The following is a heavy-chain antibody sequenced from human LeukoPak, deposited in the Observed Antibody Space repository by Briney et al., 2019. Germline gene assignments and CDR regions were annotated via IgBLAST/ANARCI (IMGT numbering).Heavy chain of an antibody. J-gene: IGHJ4*02. CDR2: ISAYNGNT. CDR1: GYTFTSYG. V-gene: IGHV1-18*01. Sequence: ASVKVSCKASGYTFTSYGISWVRQAPGQGLEWMGWISAYNGNTNYAQKLQGRVTMTTDTSTSTAYMELRSPRSDDTAVYYCARAPRSITMVRGVTYEGLFDYWGQGTLVTVSS. CDR3: ARAPRSITMVRGVTYEGLFDY. D-gene: IGHD3-10*01.